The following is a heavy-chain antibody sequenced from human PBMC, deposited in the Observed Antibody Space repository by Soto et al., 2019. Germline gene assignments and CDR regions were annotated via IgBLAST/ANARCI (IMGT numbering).Heavy chain of an antibody. CDR1: GGSMTGYF. Sequence: QVKLQESGPGLVKPSETLSLTCTVSGGSMTGYFWTWIRQPAGKGLEWIGHVYNSGNTDYNPALESRITMAVDTSKQQFSLKVKSVTSADTVMYYCARTHWVYGTEYWGQGTLVIVSS. D-gene: IGHD2-8*01. V-gene: IGHV4-4*07. CDR2: VYNSGNT. J-gene: IGHJ4*02. CDR3: ARTHWVYGTEY.